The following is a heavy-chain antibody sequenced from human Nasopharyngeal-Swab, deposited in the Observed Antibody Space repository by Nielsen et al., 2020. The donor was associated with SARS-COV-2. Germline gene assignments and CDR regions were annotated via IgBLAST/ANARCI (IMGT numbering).Heavy chain of an antibody. CDR2: IRNDASEK. D-gene: IGHD6-19*01. CDR3: ARDHGGGTIAEALGPFYYYYYMDV. Sequence: GESLKISCAASGFTFSTSGMHWVRQAPGKGLEWVAFIRNDASEKYHTDSVKGRFSISRDNAESTLYLQMNSLRAEDTAVYYCARDHGGGTIAEALGPFYYYYYMDVWGKGTTVTVSS. J-gene: IGHJ6*03. CDR1: GFTFSTSG. V-gene: IGHV3-30*02.